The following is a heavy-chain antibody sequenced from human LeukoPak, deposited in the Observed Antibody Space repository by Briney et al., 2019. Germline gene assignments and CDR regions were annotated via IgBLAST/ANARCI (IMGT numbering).Heavy chain of an antibody. CDR1: GFTFSSYG. CDR3: AKDPNILTAPGY. CDR2: IRYDGSNK. D-gene: IGHD3-9*01. Sequence: GGSLRLSCAASGFTFSSYGMHWVRQAPGKGLEWVAFIRYDGSNKYYADSVKGRFTISRDNSKNTLYLQMNSLRAEDTAVYYCAKDPNILTAPGYWGQGTLVTVSS. J-gene: IGHJ4*02. V-gene: IGHV3-30*02.